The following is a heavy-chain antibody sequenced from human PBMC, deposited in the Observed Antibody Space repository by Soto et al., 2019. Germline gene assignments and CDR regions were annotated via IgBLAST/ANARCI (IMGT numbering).Heavy chain of an antibody. CDR1: GGTFSSYA. CDR3: ARVYYDGSGSHHPAPVYYYYGMDV. D-gene: IGHD3-10*01. J-gene: IGHJ6*02. CDR2: IIPIFGTA. V-gene: IGHV1-69*06. Sequence: AASVKVSCKASGGTFSSYAISWVRQAPGQGLEWMGGIIPIFGTANYAQRFQGRVTITADKSTSTAYMELSSLRSEDTAVYYCARVYYDGSGSHHPAPVYYYYGMDVWGQGTTVTVSS.